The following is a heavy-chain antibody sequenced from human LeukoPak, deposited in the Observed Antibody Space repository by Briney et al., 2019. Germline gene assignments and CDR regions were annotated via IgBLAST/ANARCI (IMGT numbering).Heavy chain of an antibody. CDR2: IYPGDSDT. D-gene: IGHD6-13*01. Sequence: GESLKISCKGSGYSFTSYWIGWVRQMPGKGLEWMGIIYPGDSDTRYSPSFQGQVTISADKSISTAYLQWSSLKASDTAVYYCARQHRMMYSSSWTDAFDIWGQGTMVTVSS. V-gene: IGHV5-51*01. J-gene: IGHJ3*02. CDR1: GYSFTSYW. CDR3: ARQHRMMYSSSWTDAFDI.